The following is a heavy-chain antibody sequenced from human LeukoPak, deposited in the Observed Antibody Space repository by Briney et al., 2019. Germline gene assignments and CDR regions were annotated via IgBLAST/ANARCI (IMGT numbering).Heavy chain of an antibody. CDR2: ISSSSSYI. V-gene: IGHV3-21*01. CDR3: ARVKVPAATPKKYGMDV. CDR1: GFTFSSYS. J-gene: IGHJ6*02. D-gene: IGHD2-2*01. Sequence: GGSLRLSCAASGFTFSSYSMNWGRQAPGKGLEWVSSISSSSSYIYYADSVKGRFTISRDNAKNSLYLQMNSLRAEDTAVYYCARVKVPAATPKKYGMDVWGQGTTVTVSS.